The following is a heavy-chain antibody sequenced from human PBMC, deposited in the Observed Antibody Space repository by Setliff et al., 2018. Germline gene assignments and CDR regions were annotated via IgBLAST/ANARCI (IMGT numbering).Heavy chain of an antibody. J-gene: IGHJ3*02. CDR2: VYCGDSDT. D-gene: IGHD5-18*01. CDR3: ARLGYSDAFDI. V-gene: IGHV5-51*01. Sequence: PGESLKISCKASEYTFTNYWIGWVRQMPGKGLEWMGVVYCGDSDTRYSPSFQGQVTMSADKSIRSAYLQWSSLKASDTATYYCARLGYSDAFDIWGQGTMVTVS. CDR1: EYTFTNYW.